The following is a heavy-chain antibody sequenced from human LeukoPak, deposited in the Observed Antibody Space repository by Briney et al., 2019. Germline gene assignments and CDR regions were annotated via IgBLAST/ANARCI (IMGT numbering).Heavy chain of an antibody. CDR3: ARDAHTGSGTYWGGVDYYYGLDV. CDR1: GFTFSNYG. J-gene: IGHJ6*02. D-gene: IGHD3-10*01. Sequence: GGSLRLSCAASGFTFSNYGMHRVRQTPGKGLEWVAFIRYDGSNKYYADSVKGRFTISRDNSKNTLYLQMNSLRAEDTAVYYCARDAHTGSGTYWGGVDYYYGLDVWGQGTTVTVSS. CDR2: IRYDGSNK. V-gene: IGHV3-30*02.